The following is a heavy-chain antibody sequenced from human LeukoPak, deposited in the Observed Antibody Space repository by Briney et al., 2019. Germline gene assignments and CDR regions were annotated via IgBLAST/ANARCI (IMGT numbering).Heavy chain of an antibody. D-gene: IGHD1-26*01. Sequence: SETLSLTCTVSGGSVSSGSYYWSWIWQPPGKGLEWIGEIDHSGSTRYNPSLKSRVTISVDTSKNQFSLKLSSVTAADTAVYYCARLIVGATDFDYWGQGTLVTVSS. J-gene: IGHJ4*02. V-gene: IGHV4-61*01. CDR1: GGSVSSGSYY. CDR3: ARLIVGATDFDY. CDR2: IDHSGST.